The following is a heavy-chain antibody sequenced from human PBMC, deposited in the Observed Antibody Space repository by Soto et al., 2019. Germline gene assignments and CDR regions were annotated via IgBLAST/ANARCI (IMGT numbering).Heavy chain of an antibody. V-gene: IGHV3-53*04. CDR1: GFTVSSNY. D-gene: IGHD6-19*01. Sequence: EVQLLESGGGLVQPGGSLRLSCAASGFTVSSNYMSWVRQAPGKGLEWVSVIYSGGSTYYEDSVKGRFTISSHNSKNTLYLQMNSLRAEDTAVYYCARGDPYSSGWERYFDYWGQGTLVTVSS. J-gene: IGHJ4*02. CDR2: IYSGGST. CDR3: ARGDPYSSGWERYFDY.